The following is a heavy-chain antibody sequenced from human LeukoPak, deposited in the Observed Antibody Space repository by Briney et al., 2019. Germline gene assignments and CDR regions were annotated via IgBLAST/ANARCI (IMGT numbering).Heavy chain of an antibody. CDR2: IYYSGST. CDR3: ARAEKTVRGVYNWFDP. D-gene: IGHD3-10*01. V-gene: IGHV4-59*08. J-gene: IGHJ5*02. CDR1: GGSISSYY. Sequence: PSETLSLTCTVSGGSISSYYWSWIRQPPGKGLKWIGYIYYSGSTNYNPSLKSRVTISVDTSKNQFSLKLSSVTAADTAVYYCARAEKTVRGVYNWFDPWGQGTLVTVSS.